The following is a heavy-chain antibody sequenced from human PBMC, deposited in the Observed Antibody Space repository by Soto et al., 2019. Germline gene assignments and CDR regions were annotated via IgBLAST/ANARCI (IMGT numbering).Heavy chain of an antibody. J-gene: IGHJ3*02. D-gene: IGHD2-15*01. CDR3: APHVSCSGGSCQYDAFAI. V-gene: IGHV3-23*01. CDR2: VTADGGT. CDR1: GFTVSRHA. Sequence: EAQVLESGGGLVQPGGSLRLSCEGSGFTVSRHAMTWIRQAPGKGPEWVSTVTADGGTYYADSVKGRFAMSRDTSENTLYLQMNSLGAEDTAAYYCAPHVSCSGGSCQYDAFAIRGQGTMVTVSS.